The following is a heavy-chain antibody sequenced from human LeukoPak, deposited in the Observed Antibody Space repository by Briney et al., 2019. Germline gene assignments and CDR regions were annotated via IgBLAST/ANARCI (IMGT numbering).Heavy chain of an antibody. J-gene: IGHJ3*02. V-gene: IGHV1-18*01. CDR2: ISAYNGNT. CDR1: GYTFTSYG. CDR3: ARGVNDYGDDDAFDI. Sequence: ASVKVSCKASGYTFTSYGSSWVRQAPGQGLERMGWISAYNGNTNYAQKLQGRVTMTTDTSTSTAYMELRSLRSDDTAVYYCARGVNDYGDDDAFDIWGQGTMVTVSS. D-gene: IGHD4-17*01.